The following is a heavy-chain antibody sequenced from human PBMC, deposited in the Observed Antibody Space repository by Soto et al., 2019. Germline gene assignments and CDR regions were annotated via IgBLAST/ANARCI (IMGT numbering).Heavy chain of an antibody. D-gene: IGHD2-15*01. J-gene: IGHJ4*02. CDR1: GFTFSNYW. V-gene: IGHV3-74*01. CDR3: ARDKSGPADY. Sequence: EVQLVESGGDLVQPGGSLRLSCAASGFTFSNYWMYWVRQAPGKGLVAVSRINSDGSDTSYADSVKGRFTISRDNARNTVYLQMSSLRAEDTAVYYCARDKSGPADYWGQGTLVTFSS. CDR2: INSDGSDT.